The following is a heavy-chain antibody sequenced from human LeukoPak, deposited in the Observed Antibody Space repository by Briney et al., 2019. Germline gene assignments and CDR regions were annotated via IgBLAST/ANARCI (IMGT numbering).Heavy chain of an antibody. CDR3: AREMRWLQSVFDY. CDR1: GFTLSSYW. Sequence: GGSLRLSCAASGFTLSSYWMSWVRQAPGKGLEWVANIKQDGSEKYYVDSVKGRFTISRDNDMNSLYLQMNSLRAEDTAVYYCAREMRWLQSVFDYWGQGTLVTVSS. CDR2: IKQDGSEK. V-gene: IGHV3-7*01. J-gene: IGHJ4*02. D-gene: IGHD5-24*01.